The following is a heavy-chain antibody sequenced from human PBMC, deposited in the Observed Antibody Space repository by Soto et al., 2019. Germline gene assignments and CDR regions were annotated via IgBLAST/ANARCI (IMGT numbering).Heavy chain of an antibody. CDR1: GYTFTSYD. J-gene: IGHJ4*02. V-gene: IGHV1-8*01. Sequence: QVQLVQSGAEVKKPGASVKVSCKTSGYTFTSYDINWVRQVTGQGLEWMGWMNPNSGNTDQTQKFKGRVTMTRDTSISTAYMELSSRRYEDTAVYYCARTDGDLDYWGQGTLVTVSS. D-gene: IGHD4-17*01. CDR2: MNPNSGNT. CDR3: ARTDGDLDY.